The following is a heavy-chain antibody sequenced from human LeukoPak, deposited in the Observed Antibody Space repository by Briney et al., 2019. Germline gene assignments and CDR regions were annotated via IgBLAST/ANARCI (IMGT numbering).Heavy chain of an antibody. V-gene: IGHV3-53*01. Sequence: GGSLRLSCAASGFSVSSTYMTWVRQAPGKGLEWLSIIYSGGIAYYADSAKGRFTISRDTSKNTIYLQMTNLRAEDTAVYFCAREVREFWSGYWEWGKGTLVTVS. J-gene: IGHJ4*02. D-gene: IGHD3-3*01. CDR1: GFSVSSTY. CDR2: IYSGGIA. CDR3: AREVREFWSGYWE.